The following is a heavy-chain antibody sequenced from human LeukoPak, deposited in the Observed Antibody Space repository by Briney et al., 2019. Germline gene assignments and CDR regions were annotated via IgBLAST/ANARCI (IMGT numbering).Heavy chain of an antibody. V-gene: IGHV4-4*07. CDR1: GSPISSYY. Sequence: SETLSLTCTVSGSPISSYYWSWIRRPAGKGLEWIGRIYTTGSSNYNPSLKSRVTMSVDTSKNQFSLKLNSVAAADTAVYYCARDAIAVSGPLIITLDIWGQGTVVTVSS. CDR3: ARDAIAVSGPLIITLDI. D-gene: IGHD6-19*01. CDR2: IYTTGSS. J-gene: IGHJ3*02.